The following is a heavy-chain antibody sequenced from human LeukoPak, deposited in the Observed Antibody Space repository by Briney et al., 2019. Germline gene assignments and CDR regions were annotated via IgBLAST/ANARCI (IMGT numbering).Heavy chain of an antibody. CDR3: TSHQTTIFGVVIRDY. V-gene: IGHV3-73*01. J-gene: IGHJ4*02. Sequence: GGFLRLSCAASGFTFSGSAMHWVRQASGKGLEWVGRIRSKANSYATAYAASVKGRFTISRDDSKNTAYLQMNSLKTEDTAVYYCTSHQTTIFGVVIRDYWGQGTLVTVSS. D-gene: IGHD3-3*01. CDR1: GFTFSGSA. CDR2: IRSKANSYAT.